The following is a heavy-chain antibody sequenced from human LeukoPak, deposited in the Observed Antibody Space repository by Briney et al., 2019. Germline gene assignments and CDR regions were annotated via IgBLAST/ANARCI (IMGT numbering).Heavy chain of an antibody. CDR2: VFYSGTT. V-gene: IGHV4-39*01. J-gene: IGHJ4*02. D-gene: IGHD3-9*01. Sequence: PSETLSLTCNVSGDYITTTNYYWAWIHQPPGKGLEWIASVFYSGTTYYNPSLKSRVVISMDTSRKQISLRLSSVTATDTAIYYCARRSRLYKHETTGYHDSWGQGNLVTVSS. CDR3: ARRSRLYKHETTGYHDS. CDR1: GDYITTTNYY.